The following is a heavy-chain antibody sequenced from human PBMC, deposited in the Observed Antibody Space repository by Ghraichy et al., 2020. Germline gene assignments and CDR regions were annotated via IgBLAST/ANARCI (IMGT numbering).Heavy chain of an antibody. CDR3: AREGKGSTVTTIDY. D-gene: IGHD4-17*01. CDR1: GFTFSTYS. J-gene: IGHJ4*02. Sequence: GESLNISCAASGFTFSTYSMNWVRQAPGKGLEWVSSISSSSTYIYYADSMKGRFTISRDNAKNSLYLQMNSLRAEDTAVYYCAREGKGSTVTTIDYWGQGTLVTVSS. V-gene: IGHV3-21*01. CDR2: ISSSSTYI.